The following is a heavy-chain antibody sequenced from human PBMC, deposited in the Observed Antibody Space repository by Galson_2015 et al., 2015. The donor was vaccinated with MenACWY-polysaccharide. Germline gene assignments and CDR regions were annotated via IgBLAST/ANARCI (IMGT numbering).Heavy chain of an antibody. CDR2: ISKSGASI. V-gene: IGHV3-11*01. CDR1: GFSLGAWC. CDR3: ARGHFGLDV. Sequence: SLRLSCAASGFSLGAWCMRWIRQAPGKGLEWISCISKSGASISYGDSVKGRFAISRDNAKNTLYLQLNSLEVEDTAIYYCARGHFGLDVWGQGTTVTVSS. J-gene: IGHJ6*02.